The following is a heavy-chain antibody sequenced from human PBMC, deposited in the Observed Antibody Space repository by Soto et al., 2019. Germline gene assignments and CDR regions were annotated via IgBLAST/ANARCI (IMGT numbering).Heavy chain of an antibody. Sequence: GGSLRLSCAASGFTFSSYAMSWVRQAPGKGLEWVSAISGSGGSTYYADSVKGRFTISRDNSKNTLYLQMNSLRAEDTAVYYCAKVEGAGYYYPQGHWGQGTTVTVSS. J-gene: IGHJ6*02. D-gene: IGHD3-22*01. CDR2: ISGSGGST. CDR1: GFTFSSYA. V-gene: IGHV3-23*01. CDR3: AKVEGAGYYYPQGH.